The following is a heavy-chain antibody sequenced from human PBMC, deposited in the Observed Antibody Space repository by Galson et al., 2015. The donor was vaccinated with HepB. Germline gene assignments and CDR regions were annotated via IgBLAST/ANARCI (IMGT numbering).Heavy chain of an antibody. J-gene: IGHJ4*02. D-gene: IGHD6-13*01. CDR3: ARDHGAGQLVLPDYFDY. V-gene: IGHV3-7*03. CDR1: GFTFSSYW. Sequence: SLRLSCAASGFTFSSYWMSWVRQAQGKGLEWVANIKQDGSEKYYVDSVKGRFTISRDNAKNSLYLQMNSLRAEDTAVYYCARDHGAGQLVLPDYFDYWGQGTLVTVSS. CDR2: IKQDGSEK.